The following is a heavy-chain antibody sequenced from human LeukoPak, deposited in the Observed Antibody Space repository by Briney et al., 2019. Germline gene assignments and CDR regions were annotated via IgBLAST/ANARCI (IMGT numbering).Heavy chain of an antibody. CDR2: ISYDGSNK. CDR3: ARTNYYDSSGYSPLGYYYYMDV. J-gene: IGHJ6*03. V-gene: IGHV3-30*04. Sequence: PGRSLRLSCAASGFTFSSYAMHWVRQAPGKGLVWVAVISYDGSNKYYADSVKGRCTISRDNSKNTLYLQMNSLRAEDTAVYYCARTNYYDSSGYSPLGYYYYMDVWGKGTTVTVSS. CDR1: GFTFSSYA. D-gene: IGHD3-22*01.